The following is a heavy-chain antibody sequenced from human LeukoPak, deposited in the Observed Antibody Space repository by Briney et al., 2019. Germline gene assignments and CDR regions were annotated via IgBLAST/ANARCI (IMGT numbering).Heavy chain of an antibody. Sequence: PGRSLRLSCAASGFTFDDYAMHWVRQAPGKGLEWVSGISWNSGSTIYYADSVKGRFTISRDNAKNSLYLQMNSLRAEDTAVYYCAELSITMIGGVWGKGTTVTISS. D-gene: IGHD3-10*02. J-gene: IGHJ6*04. CDR1: GFTFDDYA. CDR2: ISWNSGSTI. CDR3: AELSITMIGGV. V-gene: IGHV3-9*01.